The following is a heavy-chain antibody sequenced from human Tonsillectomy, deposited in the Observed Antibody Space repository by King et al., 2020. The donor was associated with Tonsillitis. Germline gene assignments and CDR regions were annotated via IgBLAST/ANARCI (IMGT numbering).Heavy chain of an antibody. J-gene: IGHJ3*02. Sequence: VQLVESGGGLVQPGGSLRVSCVASGFTFSRYEMHWVRQAPGKGLEGVAYISSTGSSIYYADSMEGRFTISRDNAKNSLYLQMNSLRVEDTGVYYCAREGKDPVDTFDIWGQGTTVTVSS. CDR2: ISSTGSSI. CDR3: AREGKDPVDTFDI. CDR1: GFTFSRYE. V-gene: IGHV3-48*03.